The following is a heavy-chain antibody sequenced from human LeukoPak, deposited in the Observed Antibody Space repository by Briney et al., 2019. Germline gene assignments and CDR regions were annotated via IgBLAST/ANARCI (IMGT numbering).Heavy chain of an antibody. Sequence: GGSLRLSCAASGFTFSTYRMSWVRQAPGKGLEWVANIKQDGSEKHYVDSVKGRFTISRDNAKNSLYLQMNSLRAEDTAVYYCAREYSSSWFDYWGQGTLVTVSS. V-gene: IGHV3-7*01. CDR3: AREYSSSWFDY. J-gene: IGHJ4*02. D-gene: IGHD6-13*01. CDR1: GFTFSTYR. CDR2: IKQDGSEK.